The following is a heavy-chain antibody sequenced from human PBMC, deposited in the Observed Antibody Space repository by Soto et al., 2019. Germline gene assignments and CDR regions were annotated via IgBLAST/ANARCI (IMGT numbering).Heavy chain of an antibody. CDR1: GFTVRANY. D-gene: IGHD5-12*01. Sequence: EVQLVESGGGLIQPGGSLRLSCAVSGFTVRANYMSRVRQAPGKGLEWVSVIYSGGTTYYADSVKGRFIISRDISKTTLYIHMNILRAEDTAVYYCHGYGYWCEGTLVTVSS. V-gene: IGHV3-53*01. CDR3: HGYGY. J-gene: IGHJ4*02. CDR2: IYSGGTT.